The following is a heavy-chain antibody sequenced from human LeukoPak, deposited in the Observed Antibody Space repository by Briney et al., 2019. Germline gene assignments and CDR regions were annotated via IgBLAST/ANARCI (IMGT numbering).Heavy chain of an antibody. V-gene: IGHV1-2*02. CDR2: INPNSGGT. J-gene: IGHJ5*02. D-gene: IGHD6-25*01. CDR1: GYTFTGYY. CDR3: ARDRWGQRSPYNWFDP. Sequence: ASVKVSCKASGYTFTGYYMHWVRQAPGQGLEWMGWINPNSGGTNYAQKLQGRVTMTTDTSTSTAYMELRSLRSDDTAVYYCARDRWGQRSPYNWFDPWGQGTLVTVSS.